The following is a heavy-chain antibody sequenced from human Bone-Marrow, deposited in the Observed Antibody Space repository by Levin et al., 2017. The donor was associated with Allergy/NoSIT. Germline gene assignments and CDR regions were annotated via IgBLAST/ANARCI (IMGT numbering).Heavy chain of an antibody. Sequence: SLKISCAASGFTFDDSAMHWVRQPPGKGLEWVSGISWNSGSIYYADSVKGRFTISRDNARNSLYLQMNSLRTEDTALYYCAKGPGMAAIKGFIDYWGQGTLVTVSS. D-gene: IGHD5-12*01. CDR3: AKGPGMAAIKGFIDY. J-gene: IGHJ4*02. CDR2: ISWNSGSI. CDR1: GFTFDDSA. V-gene: IGHV3-9*01.